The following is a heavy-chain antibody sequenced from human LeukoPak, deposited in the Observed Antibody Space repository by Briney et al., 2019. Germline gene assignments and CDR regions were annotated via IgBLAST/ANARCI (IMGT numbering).Heavy chain of an antibody. Sequence: SETLSLTCTVSGGSISSSSYYWGWICQPPGKGLEWIGSIYYSGSTYYNPSLKSRVTISVDTSKNQFSLKLSSVTAADTAVYYCARELRNELLYGVHYYYYMDVWGKGTTVTVSS. CDR3: ARELRNELLYGVHYYYYMDV. J-gene: IGHJ6*03. D-gene: IGHD2-2*02. V-gene: IGHV4-39*07. CDR1: GGSISSSSYY. CDR2: IYYSGST.